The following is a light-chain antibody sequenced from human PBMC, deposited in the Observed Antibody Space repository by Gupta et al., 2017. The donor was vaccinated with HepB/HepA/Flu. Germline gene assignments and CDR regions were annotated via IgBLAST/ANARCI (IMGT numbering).Light chain of an antibody. V-gene: IGLV3-21*03. Sequence: SYVLTQPPAVSVAPGKTASITCGGDNIETKSVHWYQQKPGQAHVLVVYGDGDRPSGIPRRFSDSNSGDTATLTISRVEAGDEADYYCQVWDNGRVVFGGGTKLTVL. CDR1: NIETKS. J-gene: IGLJ2*01. CDR2: GDG. CDR3: QVWDNGRVV.